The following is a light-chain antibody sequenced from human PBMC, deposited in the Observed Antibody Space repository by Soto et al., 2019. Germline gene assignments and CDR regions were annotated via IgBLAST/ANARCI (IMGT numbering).Light chain of an antibody. CDR1: QSVSNN. CDR2: ATS. CDR3: HQYDHWPLT. Sequence: EIVLTQSPATLSVSPGERVTLSCRASQSVSNNLAWYQQKPGQAHRLLISATSTRATGIQARFSGSGSGTEFTLTVSSLQSEDFALYFCHQYDHWPLTVGGGTKVDIK. J-gene: IGKJ4*01. V-gene: IGKV3D-15*01.